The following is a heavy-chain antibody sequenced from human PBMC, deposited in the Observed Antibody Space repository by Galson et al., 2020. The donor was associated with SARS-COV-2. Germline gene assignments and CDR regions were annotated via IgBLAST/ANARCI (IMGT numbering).Heavy chain of an antibody. J-gene: IGHJ5*02. CDR3: ATAPVVHCTNVGFDPYRPNWFDP. D-gene: IGHD2-8*01. V-gene: IGHV1-24*01. CDR2: FYPEDGDT. Sequence: ASVKVSCKVSGYTLTELSMHWVRQAPGKGLEWMGGFYPEDGDTIYAQKFQGRVTMTAYPSTDTAYLELSSLRSEDTAVYYCATAPVVHCTNVGFDPYRPNWFDPWGQGTLVTVPS. CDR1: GYTLTELS.